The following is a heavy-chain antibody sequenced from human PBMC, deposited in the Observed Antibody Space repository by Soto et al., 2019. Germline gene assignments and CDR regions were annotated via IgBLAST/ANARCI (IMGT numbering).Heavy chain of an antibody. V-gene: IGHV3-64D*06. CDR1: GFTFSSYA. D-gene: IGHD5-12*01. CDR2: VRGNGDPP. Sequence: PGWSLRLSCSASGFTFSSYAMHWVRQAPGKGLEYVSGVRGNGDPPFYADSVKGRFTISRENSKNTLYLQMSSLSADDTAVYYCVKSRGGNNFDFFDWGQGALVTVSS. CDR3: VKSRGGNNFDFFD. J-gene: IGHJ4*02.